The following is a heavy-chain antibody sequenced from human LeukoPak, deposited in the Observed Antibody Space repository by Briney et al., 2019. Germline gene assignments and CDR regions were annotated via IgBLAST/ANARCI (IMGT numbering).Heavy chain of an antibody. CDR1: GGTFSSYA. J-gene: IGHJ4*02. CDR3: ARSHLRFLEWLPLPADY. CDR2: IIPIFGTA. Sequence: ASVKVSCKASGGTFSSYAISWVRQAPGQGLEWMGGIIPIFGTANYAQKFQGRVTITADESTSTAYMELSSLRSEDTAVYYCARSHLRFLEWLPLPADYWGQGTLVTVSS. D-gene: IGHD3-3*01. V-gene: IGHV1-69*01.